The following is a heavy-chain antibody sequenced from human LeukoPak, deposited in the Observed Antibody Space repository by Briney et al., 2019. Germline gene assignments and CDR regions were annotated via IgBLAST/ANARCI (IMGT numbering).Heavy chain of an antibody. V-gene: IGHV1-18*01. D-gene: IGHD3-3*01. J-gene: IGHJ6*02. CDR2: ISAYNGNT. CDR1: GYTFTSYG. Sequence: ASVKVSCKASGYTFTSYGISWVRQATGQGLEWMGWISAYNGNTNYAQKLQGRVTMTTDTSTSTACMELRSLRSDDTAVYYCAVNFWSGYYPYYYGMDVWGQGTTVTVSS. CDR3: AVNFWSGYYPYYYGMDV.